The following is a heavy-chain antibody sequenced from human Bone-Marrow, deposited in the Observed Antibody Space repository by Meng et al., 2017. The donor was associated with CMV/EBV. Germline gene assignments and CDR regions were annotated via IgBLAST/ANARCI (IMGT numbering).Heavy chain of an antibody. CDR3: ARATYGSGSYYNPKYYFDF. D-gene: IGHD3-10*01. J-gene: IGHJ4*02. Sequence: ETLSLTCTVSGDSISNYYWNWIRQPPGKGLEWIGYIYYSGSTDYNPSLKSRVTISVDTSKNQFSLKLSSVTAADTAVYYCARATYGSGSYYNPKYYFDFWGQGTLVTVSS. V-gene: IGHV4-59*01. CDR2: IYYSGST. CDR1: GDSISNYY.